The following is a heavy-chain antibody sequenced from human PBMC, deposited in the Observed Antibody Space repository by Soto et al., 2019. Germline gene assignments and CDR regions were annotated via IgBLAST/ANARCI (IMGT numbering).Heavy chain of an antibody. CDR2: IRSKANSYAT. CDR1: GFTFSGSA. D-gene: IGHD5-12*01. V-gene: IGHV3-73*01. J-gene: IGHJ6*02. CDR3: TLSGYDWDTNYYYGMDV. Sequence: VQLVESGGGVVQPGRSLRLSCAASGFTFSGSAMHWVRQASGKGLEWVGRIRSKANSYATAYAASVKGRFTISRDDSKNTAYLQMNSLKTEDTAVYYCTLSGYDWDTNYYYGMDVWGQGTTVTVSS.